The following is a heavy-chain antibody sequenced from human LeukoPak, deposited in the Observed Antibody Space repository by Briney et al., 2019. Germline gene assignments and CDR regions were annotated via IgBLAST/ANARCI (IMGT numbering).Heavy chain of an antibody. CDR1: GFTFSSYG. CDR2: IYSGGGT. D-gene: IGHD6-13*01. CDR3: ARRSPIAATGTRRLED. J-gene: IGHJ4*02. V-gene: IGHV3-NL1*01. Sequence: GRSLRLSSAASGFTFSSYGMHWVRQAPGKGLEWVSIIYSGGGTYYADSVRGRFTISRDNSKNTLYLQMNSLRAEDTAVYYCARRSPIAATGTRRLEDWGQGTLVTVSS.